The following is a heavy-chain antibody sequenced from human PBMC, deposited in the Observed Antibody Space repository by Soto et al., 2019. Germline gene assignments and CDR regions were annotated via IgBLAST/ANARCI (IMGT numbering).Heavy chain of an antibody. V-gene: IGHV1-58*01. D-gene: IGHD2-21*01. Sequence: QARGHRLQWIGWIDVGSGNANYAQMLQERIGISRDMSTSTGYMELSSLRPEDTAVYYCVSDHDFAFDTWGPGTLVTVSS. CDR3: VSDHDFAFDT. CDR2: IDVGSGNA. J-gene: IGHJ4*02.